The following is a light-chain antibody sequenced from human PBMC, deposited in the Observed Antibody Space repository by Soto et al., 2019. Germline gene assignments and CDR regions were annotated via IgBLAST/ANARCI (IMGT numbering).Light chain of an antibody. CDR1: QSISSW. V-gene: IGKV1-5*01. J-gene: IGKJ1*01. CDR2: DAS. Sequence: DIQMTQSPSTLSASVGDRVTITCRASQSISSWLAWYQQKPGKAPKLLIYDASSLESGVPSRFSGSGSGTEFTLSISSLQPVDFSTYYCQQYNGFTWTFGQGTKVEIK. CDR3: QQYNGFTWT.